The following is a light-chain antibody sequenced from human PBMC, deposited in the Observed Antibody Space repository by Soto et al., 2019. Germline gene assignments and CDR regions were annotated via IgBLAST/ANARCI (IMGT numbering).Light chain of an antibody. CDR3: QQRSNWPL. V-gene: IGKV3-11*01. CDR2: DAS. CDR1: QSVSSY. J-gene: IGKJ5*01. Sequence: EIVLTQSPATLSLSPGERAPLSCRASQSVSSYLAWYQQKPGQAPRLLIYDASNRATGIPARFSGSGSGTDFTLTISSLEPEDFAVYYCQQRSNWPLFGQGTRLEI.